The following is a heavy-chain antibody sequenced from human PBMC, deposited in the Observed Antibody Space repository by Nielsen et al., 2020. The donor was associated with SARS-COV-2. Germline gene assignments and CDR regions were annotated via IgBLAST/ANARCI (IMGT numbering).Heavy chain of an antibody. Sequence: SETLSLTCAVYGGSFSGYYWSWIRQPPGKGLEWIGEINHSGSTNYNPSLKSRVTISVDTSKNQFSLKLSSVTAADTAVYYCARGRFDFWSGYLVDYWGQGTLVTVSS. CDR1: GGSFSGYY. CDR2: INHSGST. V-gene: IGHV4-34*01. CDR3: ARGRFDFWSGYLVDY. D-gene: IGHD3-3*01. J-gene: IGHJ4*02.